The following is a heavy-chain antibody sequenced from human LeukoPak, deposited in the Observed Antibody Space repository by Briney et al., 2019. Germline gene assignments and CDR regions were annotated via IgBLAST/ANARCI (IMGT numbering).Heavy chain of an antibody. CDR1: GYTFSGTGW. V-gene: IGHV1-18*01. J-gene: IGHJ4*02. CDR3: AREVCAHCRVDY. Sequence: ASVKVSCKASGYTFSGTGWYLYWLRQAPGQGLEWMGWISAYDGNTKYAQKIQGRVTMTTDTSTSTAYMELRSLRSDDTAVYYCAREVCAHCRVDYWGQGTLVTVSS. D-gene: IGHD2-8*01. CDR2: ISAYDGNT.